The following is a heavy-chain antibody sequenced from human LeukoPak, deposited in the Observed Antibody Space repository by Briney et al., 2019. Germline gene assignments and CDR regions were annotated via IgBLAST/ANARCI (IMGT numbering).Heavy chain of an antibody. D-gene: IGHD5-18*01. Sequence: GRSLRLSCAASGFTFSSYGMHWVRQAPSKGLEWVAVVSFDGSNKYYADSVEGRFTISRDNFKNTLNVQLNSLRAEDTAVYYCARDQYSYAHAAHWGQGTLVTVSS. CDR2: VSFDGSNK. J-gene: IGHJ4*02. CDR1: GFTFSSYG. V-gene: IGHV3-30*03. CDR3: ARDQYSYAHAAH.